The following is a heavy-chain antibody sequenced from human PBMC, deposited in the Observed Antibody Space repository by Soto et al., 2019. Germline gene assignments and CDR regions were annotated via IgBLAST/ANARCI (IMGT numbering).Heavy chain of an antibody. CDR2: ISSSSGTI. Sequence: GGSLRLSCAASGFTFSGYNMNWVRQAPGKGLEWVSYISSSSGTIYYADSVKGRFTISRDNAKSSLYLQMNSLRAEDTAVYYCAKPRGYYDSSGYPTPDYWGQGTLVTVSS. CDR1: GFTFSGYN. D-gene: IGHD3-22*01. V-gene: IGHV3-48*01. J-gene: IGHJ4*02. CDR3: AKPRGYYDSSGYPTPDY.